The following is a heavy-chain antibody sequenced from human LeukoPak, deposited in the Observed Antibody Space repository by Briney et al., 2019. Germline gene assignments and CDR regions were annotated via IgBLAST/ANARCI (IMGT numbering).Heavy chain of an antibody. J-gene: IGHJ1*01. CDR2: ISGSGGST. Sequence: GGSLRLSCAASGFTFSSYAMSWVRQAPGKGLEWVSAISGSGGSTYYAASVKGRFTISRDNSKNTLYLQMNSLRAEDTAVYYCAKTPSITIFGVVRDWGQGTLVTVSS. V-gene: IGHV3-23*01. D-gene: IGHD3-3*01. CDR1: GFTFSSYA. CDR3: AKTPSITIFGVVRD.